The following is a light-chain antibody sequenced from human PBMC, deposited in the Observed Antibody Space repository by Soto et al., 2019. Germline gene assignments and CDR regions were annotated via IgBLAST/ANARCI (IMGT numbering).Light chain of an antibody. V-gene: IGKV1-39*01. Sequence: DIQMTQSPSSLSASVGDRITITCRASQSISNSLNWYQQKPGKAPKFLIYAASSLQSGVPSRFSGSGSGTDFTLTISSLQPEDFATYYCQQSYSIPLTFGQGTKVDI. J-gene: IGKJ1*01. CDR1: QSISNS. CDR3: QQSYSIPLT. CDR2: AAS.